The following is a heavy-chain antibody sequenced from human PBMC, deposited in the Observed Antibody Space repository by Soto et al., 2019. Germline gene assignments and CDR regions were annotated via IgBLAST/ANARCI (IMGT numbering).Heavy chain of an antibody. Sequence: QVQLVQSGAEVKKPGASVKVSCKASGYTFTSYGISWVRQAPGQGLEWMGWISAYNGNTNYAQKLQGRVTMTTDTSTSTAYMELRSLGSDDTAVYYCARTSGSYSTHLPGHFDYWGQGTLVTVSS. D-gene: IGHD1-26*01. J-gene: IGHJ4*02. V-gene: IGHV1-18*01. CDR2: ISAYNGNT. CDR3: ARTSGSYSTHLPGHFDY. CDR1: GYTFTSYG.